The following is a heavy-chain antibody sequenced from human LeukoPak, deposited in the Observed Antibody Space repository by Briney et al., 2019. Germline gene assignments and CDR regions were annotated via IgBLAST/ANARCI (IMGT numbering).Heavy chain of an antibody. Sequence: GASVKVSCKASGYTFTAYHIHWVRQAPGQGLEWVGWVNPNSGDTHYAQRFQGRVTMTRDTSISTVYMDMSRLTSDDAAAYYCARGVTETTTGLTKFDPWGQGTLVTVSS. CDR2: VNPNSGDT. J-gene: IGHJ5*02. V-gene: IGHV1-2*02. CDR1: GYTFTAYH. D-gene: IGHD1-1*01. CDR3: ARGVTETTTGLTKFDP.